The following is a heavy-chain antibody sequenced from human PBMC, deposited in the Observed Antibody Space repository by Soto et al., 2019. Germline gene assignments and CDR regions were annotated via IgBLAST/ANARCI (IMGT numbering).Heavy chain of an antibody. D-gene: IGHD3-10*01. J-gene: IGHJ4*02. CDR3: SRGVRGHNYYIYFDF. CDR1: GFTFADYA. V-gene: IGHV3-49*03. Sequence: GGSLRLSCAASGFTFADYALSWFRQAPGQGLEWIGFIRSEAHGGAPEYAASVKGRFTIWRDDSKSIAYLQLNSLKSEDTADYYCSRGVRGHNYYIYFDFWGQGTLVTVSS. CDR2: IRSEAHGGAP.